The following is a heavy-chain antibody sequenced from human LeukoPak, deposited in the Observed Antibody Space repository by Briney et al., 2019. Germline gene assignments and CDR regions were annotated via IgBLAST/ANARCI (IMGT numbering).Heavy chain of an antibody. CDR2: IRFDGSNR. Sequence: GGPLTLSCAASGLTLSPFGMLWLRQAPGKAVVWVAFIRFDGSNRYYAESLKGRFTISRDNSKNTLYLQMISLRAEDTAIYFCAKGGYYFDYWGQGALVIVSS. CDR3: AKGGYYFDY. V-gene: IGHV3-30*02. J-gene: IGHJ4*02. CDR1: GLTLSPFG.